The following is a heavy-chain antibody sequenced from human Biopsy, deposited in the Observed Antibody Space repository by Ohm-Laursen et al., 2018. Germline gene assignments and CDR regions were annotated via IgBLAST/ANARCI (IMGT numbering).Heavy chain of an antibody. CDR1: GISFSRSA. CDR2: ISFTGTSS. Sequence: SLRLSCAASGISFSRSAMNWVRQAPGKGLEWVSYISFTGTSSYYADSVKGRFTISRDNAKNSLYLQMNSLRAEDTGIYYCARDPLNGHKHFDYWGQGPLVTVSS. D-gene: IGHD2-8*01. CDR3: ARDPLNGHKHFDY. J-gene: IGHJ4*02. V-gene: IGHV3-48*03.